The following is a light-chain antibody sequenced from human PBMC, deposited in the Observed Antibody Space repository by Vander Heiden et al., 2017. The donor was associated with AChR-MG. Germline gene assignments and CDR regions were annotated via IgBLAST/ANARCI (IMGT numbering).Light chain of an antibody. CDR2: DAS. CDR1: QDVSFY. J-gene: IGKJ2*01. CDR3: QQDDNLPYT. Sequence: DIQMTQSPSSLSASVGDRVTITCQASQDVSFYLNWYQQKPGKAPKLLIYDASNSETGVPSRFNGSGSGTDFTFTISSLQPEDIATYYCQQDDNLPYTFGQGTKLDIK. V-gene: IGKV1-33*01.